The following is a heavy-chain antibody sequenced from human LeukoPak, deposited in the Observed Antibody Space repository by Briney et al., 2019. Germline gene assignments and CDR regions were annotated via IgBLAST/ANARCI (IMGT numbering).Heavy chain of an antibody. Sequence: TGGFLRLSCAASGFTFSSYAMSWVRQAPGKGLEWVSAISGSGGSTYYADSVKGRFTISRDNSKITLYLQMNSLRAEDTAVYYCAKDRRIVGATPFDYWGQGTLVTVSS. CDR1: GFTFSSYA. CDR3: AKDRRIVGATPFDY. CDR2: ISGSGGST. V-gene: IGHV3-23*01. J-gene: IGHJ4*02. D-gene: IGHD1-26*01.